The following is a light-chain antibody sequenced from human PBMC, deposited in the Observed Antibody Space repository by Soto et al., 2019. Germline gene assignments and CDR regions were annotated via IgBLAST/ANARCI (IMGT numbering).Light chain of an antibody. CDR3: SSHKISNLFV. CDR2: EVS. V-gene: IGLV2-14*01. CDR1: SSDVGAYNY. Sequence: QSALTQPASVSGSPGQSITISCTGTSSDVGAYNYVSWYQQHPGKAPKLMIYEVSNRPSGVSNRFSGSKSDNTASLTISGLQAEEEADYYCSSHKISNLFVFGSGTKLTVL. J-gene: IGLJ1*01.